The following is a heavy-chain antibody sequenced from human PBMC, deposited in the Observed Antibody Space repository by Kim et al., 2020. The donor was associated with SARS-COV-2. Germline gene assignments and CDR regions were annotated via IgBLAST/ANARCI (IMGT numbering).Heavy chain of an antibody. J-gene: IGHJ3*02. D-gene: IGHD2-21*01. CDR2: IYYSGST. V-gene: IGHV4-59*01. Sequence: SETLSLTCTVSGGSISSYYWSWIRQPPGKGLEWIGYIYYSGSTNYNPSLKSRVTISVDTSKNQFSLKLSSVTAADTAVYYCAGSAAGPTVIANDAFDIWGQGTMVTVSS. CDR3: AGSAAGPTVIANDAFDI. CDR1: GGSISSYY.